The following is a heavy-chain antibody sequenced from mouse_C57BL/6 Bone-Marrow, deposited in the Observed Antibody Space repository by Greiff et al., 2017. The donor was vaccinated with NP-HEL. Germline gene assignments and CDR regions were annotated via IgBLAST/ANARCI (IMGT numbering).Heavy chain of an antibody. CDR2: ISDGGSYT. D-gene: IGHD1-1*01. Sequence: EVQGVESGGGLVKPGRSLKLSCAASGFTFSSYAMHWVRQTPGKRLEWVATISDGGSYTYYPDNVKGRFTITGDKAKTNLYLQLSHLKSEDTALFYCAWVRPVDAPFAMEDWGQATSVTVAS. CDR1: GFTFSSYA. V-gene: IGHV5-4*01. J-gene: IGHJ4*01. CDR3: AWVRPVDAPFAMED.